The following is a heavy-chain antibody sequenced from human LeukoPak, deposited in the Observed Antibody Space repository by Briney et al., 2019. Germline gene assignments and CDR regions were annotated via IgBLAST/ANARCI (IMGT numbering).Heavy chain of an antibody. CDR3: AKFIDYYYYYIDV. CDR1: GFTFSSYA. D-gene: IGHD3-16*02. V-gene: IGHV3-23*01. Sequence: GGSLRLSCAASGFTFSSYAMSWVRQAPGKGLKWVSAISGSGGSTYYADSVKGRFTISRDNSKNTLYLQMNSLRAEDTAIYYCAKFIDYYYYYIDVWGKGTTVTVSS. J-gene: IGHJ6*03. CDR2: ISGSGGST.